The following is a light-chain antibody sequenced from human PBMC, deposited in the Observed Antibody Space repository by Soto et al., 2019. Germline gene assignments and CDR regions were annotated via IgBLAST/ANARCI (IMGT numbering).Light chain of an antibody. J-gene: IGKJ1*01. CDR3: QQYNTFLT. Sequence: DIQMTQSPSTLSASVGDRVTITCRASQSISSWLAWYQQKPGKAPKVLIYDVSSLESGVPSMFSGSGSGTEFSLTLARLQPDDIATYYCQQYNTFLTFGQGTNVDIK. CDR1: QSISSW. CDR2: DVS. V-gene: IGKV1-5*01.